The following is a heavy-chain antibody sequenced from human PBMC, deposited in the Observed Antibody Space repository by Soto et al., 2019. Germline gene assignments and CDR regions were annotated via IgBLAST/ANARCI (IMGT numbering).Heavy chain of an antibody. D-gene: IGHD4-17*01. V-gene: IGHV1-46*01. CDR1: GYTFISYY. CDR2: IDPSGART. CDR3: ATTIIYGDPGDY. J-gene: IGHJ4*01. Sequence: QVQVQQSGAEVKEPGASVRISCKASGYTFISYYMHWVRQAPGQGLEWMGIIDPSGARTTYAQRFRGRVTSTWDTARSTVYMDMXXXXXXXXXVYFCATTIIYGDPGDYWGXGTVVSVSS.